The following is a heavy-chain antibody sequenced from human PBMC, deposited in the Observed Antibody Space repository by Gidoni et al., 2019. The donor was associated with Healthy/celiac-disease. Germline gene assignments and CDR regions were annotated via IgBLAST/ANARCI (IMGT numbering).Heavy chain of an antibody. Sequence: QLQLQVSGPGLVKPSETLSLTCTVSGGSISSSSHYWGWIRQPPVKGLVWIGCSYYSGSTYYNPSLKSRVTIAVDTSKNQFSLMLSYVTAADTAVYYCARQFGGVSRDYWGQGTLVTVPS. V-gene: IGHV4-39*01. CDR1: GGSISSSSHY. CDR3: ARQFGGVSRDY. D-gene: IGHD3-10*01. CDR2: SYYSGST. J-gene: IGHJ4*02.